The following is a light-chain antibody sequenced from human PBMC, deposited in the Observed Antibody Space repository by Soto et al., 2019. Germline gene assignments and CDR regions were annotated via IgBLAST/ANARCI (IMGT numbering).Light chain of an antibody. CDR2: DTS. CDR3: QQYGSSPPLT. CDR1: QSVGST. Sequence: EIVLTQSPTALSVSPGKRVTLSCWASQSVGSTLNWYQQRPGQAPRLLIYDTSIRATGIPARFSGSGSGTDFTLTISRLEPEDFVVYYCQQYGSSPPLTFGGGTKVDIK. J-gene: IGKJ4*01. V-gene: IGKV3-20*01.